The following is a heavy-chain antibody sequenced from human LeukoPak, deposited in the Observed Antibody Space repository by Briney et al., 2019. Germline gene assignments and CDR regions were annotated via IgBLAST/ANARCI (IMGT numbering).Heavy chain of an antibody. CDR3: ASTYYYDSSGYLLDY. Sequence: RGESLKISCKGSGYSLTSYWIGWVCQMPGKGLGWMGIIYPGDSDTRYSPSFQGQVTISADKSISTAYLQWSSLKASDTAMYYCASTYYYDSSGYLLDYWGQGTLVTVSS. V-gene: IGHV5-51*01. CDR2: IYPGDSDT. J-gene: IGHJ4*02. D-gene: IGHD3-22*01. CDR1: GYSLTSYW.